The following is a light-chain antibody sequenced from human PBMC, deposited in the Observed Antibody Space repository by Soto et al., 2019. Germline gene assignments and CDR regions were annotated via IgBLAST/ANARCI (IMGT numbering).Light chain of an antibody. CDR2: LNSDGSH. Sequence: QRVLTQSPSASASLGASVKLTCTLSSGHSSYAIAWHQQQPEKGPRYLMKLNSDGSHSKGDGIPDRFSGSSSGAERYLTISSLQSEDEADYYCQTWGTGIQVFGGGTKLTAL. CDR3: QTWGTGIQV. CDR1: SGHSSYA. V-gene: IGLV4-69*01. J-gene: IGLJ2*01.